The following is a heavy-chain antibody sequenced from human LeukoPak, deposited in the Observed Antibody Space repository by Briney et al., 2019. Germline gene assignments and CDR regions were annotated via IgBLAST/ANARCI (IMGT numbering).Heavy chain of an antibody. CDR2: IKQDGSEK. J-gene: IGHJ3*02. CDR1: GFTFSNYW. V-gene: IGHV3-7*01. Sequence: PGGSLRLSCVASGFTFSNYWMSWVRQAPGKGLEWVANIKQDGSEKHYVDSVKGRFTISRDNAKNSLYLQMNSLRPEDTAVYYCARRFFDIWGRGTMVTVSS. CDR3: ARRFFDI.